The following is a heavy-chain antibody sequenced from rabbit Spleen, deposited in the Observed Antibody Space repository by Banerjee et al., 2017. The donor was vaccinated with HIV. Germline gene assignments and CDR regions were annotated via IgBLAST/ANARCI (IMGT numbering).Heavy chain of an antibody. CDR2: IYNGDGKS. V-gene: IGHV1S45*01. J-gene: IGHJ4*01. CDR1: GFSFSSSYD. CDR3: ARGSAYDYWGL. Sequence: QEQLVESGGGLVQPEGSLTLTCTASGFSFSSSYDMCWVRQPPGKGLEWIACIYNGDGKSHYASWVNGRFTISKTSSTTVTLQMTSLTAADTATYFCARGSAYDYWGLWGPGTLVTVS. D-gene: IGHD6-1*01.